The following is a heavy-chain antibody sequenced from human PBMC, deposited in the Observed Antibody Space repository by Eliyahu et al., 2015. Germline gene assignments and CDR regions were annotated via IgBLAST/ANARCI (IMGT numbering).Heavy chain of an antibody. V-gene: IGHV3-30*03. Sequence: QVQLVESGGDMVQPGGSLRLSXSASGFAFRSFGMHWLRQAPGKGLEWVATLSYDTKTVYYAQAVKGRFTISRDNSENSLSLQMNNLKTEDTSLYFCARDNVNQQPGIDYWGQGTLVTVSS. CDR2: LSYDTKTV. D-gene: IGHD6-13*01. CDR3: ARDNVNQQPGIDY. CDR1: GFAFRSFG. J-gene: IGHJ4*02.